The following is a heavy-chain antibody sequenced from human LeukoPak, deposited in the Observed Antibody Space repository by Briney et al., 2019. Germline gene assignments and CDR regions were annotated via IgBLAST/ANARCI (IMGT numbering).Heavy chain of an antibody. CDR2: IYYSGST. CDR1: GGSISSSSYY. Sequence: PSETLSLTCTVSGGSISSSSYYWGWIRQPPGKGLEWIGSIYYSGSTYYNPSLKSRVTISVDTSKNQFSLKLSSVTAADTAVYYCARHNGDYVAFEIWGQGTMVTVSS. CDR3: ARHNGDYVAFEI. D-gene: IGHD4-17*01. V-gene: IGHV4-39*01. J-gene: IGHJ3*02.